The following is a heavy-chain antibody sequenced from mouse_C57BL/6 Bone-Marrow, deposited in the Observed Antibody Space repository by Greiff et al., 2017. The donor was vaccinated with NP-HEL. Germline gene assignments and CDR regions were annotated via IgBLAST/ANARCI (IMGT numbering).Heavy chain of an antibody. D-gene: IGHD2-5*01. CDR2: IDPETGGT. Sequence: VQLQQSGAELVRPGASVTLSCKASGYTFTDYEMHWVKQTPVHGLEWIGAIDPETGGTAYNQKFKGKAILTADKSSSTAYMELRSLTSEDSAVYYCTRLRYSKDYYAMDYGGRGNSVTVSA. CDR1: GYTFTDYE. V-gene: IGHV1-15*01. J-gene: IGHJ4*01. CDR3: TRLRYSKDYYAMDY.